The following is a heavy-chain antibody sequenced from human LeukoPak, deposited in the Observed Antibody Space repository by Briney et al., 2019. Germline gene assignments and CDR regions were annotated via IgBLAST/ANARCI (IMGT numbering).Heavy chain of an antibody. CDR3: AKDLPYCGGDCYSIDY. CDR2: FSGSGGST. D-gene: IGHD2-21*02. Sequence: GGSLGLSCAASGFTFSSYAMGGVRQAPGRGLEWFSAFSGSGGSTYYADSVKGRFTISRDNSKNTLYLQMNSLRAEDTAVYYCAKDLPYCGGDCYSIDYWGQGTLVTVSS. J-gene: IGHJ4*02. V-gene: IGHV3-23*01. CDR1: GFTFSSYA.